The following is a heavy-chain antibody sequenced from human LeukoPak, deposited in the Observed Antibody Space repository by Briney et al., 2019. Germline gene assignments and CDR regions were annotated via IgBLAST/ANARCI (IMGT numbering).Heavy chain of an antibody. V-gene: IGHV4-59*01. Sequence: SETLSLTCTVSGGSLNAYYWTWIRQPPEKGLEWVGHIHYTGSTTYSPSLNSRVTISLDTSKNQFSLRLGSVTAADTAVYYCAGWAYCGGDCYFLDYWGQGTLVIVSS. CDR3: AGWAYCGGDCYFLDY. CDR2: IHYTGST. CDR1: GGSLNAYY. J-gene: IGHJ4*02. D-gene: IGHD2-21*02.